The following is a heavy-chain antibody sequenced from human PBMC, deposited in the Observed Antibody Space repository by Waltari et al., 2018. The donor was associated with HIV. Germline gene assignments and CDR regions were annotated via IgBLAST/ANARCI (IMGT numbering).Heavy chain of an antibody. D-gene: IGHD5-18*01. V-gene: IGHV3-30-3*01. Sequence: QVQLVESGGGVVQPGRSLRLSCAASGFTFSSYATHWVPPAPGRGLEGVAVISYDGSNKYYADSVQVRFTISRDNSKNTLYLQMNSLRAEDTAVYYCARGGYGWLPDGYWGQGTLVTVSS. CDR2: ISYDGSNK. CDR1: GFTFSSYA. J-gene: IGHJ4*02. CDR3: ARGGYGWLPDGY.